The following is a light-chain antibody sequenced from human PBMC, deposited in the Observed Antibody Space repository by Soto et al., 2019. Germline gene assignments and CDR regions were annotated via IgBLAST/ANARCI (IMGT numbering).Light chain of an antibody. CDR3: SSYAGSNNFGV. J-gene: IGLJ1*01. CDR1: SSDVGGYNY. Sequence: QSALTQPPSASASPGQSVTISCTGTSSDVGGYNYVSWYQQHPGKAPKLMIYEVSKRPSGVPDRFSGSKSGNTASLTVSGLQAEDEADYYCSSYAGSNNFGVFGTGTKVTV. V-gene: IGLV2-8*01. CDR2: EVS.